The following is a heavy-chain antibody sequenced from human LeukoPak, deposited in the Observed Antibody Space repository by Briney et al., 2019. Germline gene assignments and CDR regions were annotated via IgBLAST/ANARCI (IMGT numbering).Heavy chain of an antibody. Sequence: GGSPRLSCAASGFTFSDSYMSWIRQAPGKGLEWVSAISGSGGSTYYADSVKGRFTISRDNSKNTLYLQMNSLRAEDTAVYYCAKRTIAARLPDYWGQGTLVTVSS. D-gene: IGHD6-6*01. CDR2: ISGSGGST. J-gene: IGHJ4*02. CDR1: GFTFSDSY. CDR3: AKRTIAARLPDY. V-gene: IGHV3-23*01.